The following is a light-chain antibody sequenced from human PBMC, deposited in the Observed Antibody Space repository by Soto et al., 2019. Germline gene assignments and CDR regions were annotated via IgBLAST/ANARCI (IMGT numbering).Light chain of an antibody. V-gene: IGLV7-43*01. Sequence: QAVVTQEPSLTVSPGGTVTLTCASSTGAVTSGHYPNWFQQKPGQAPRVLIYSTTNKHSWTPARFSGSLLGGRAALTLSGVQPEDEAEYYCLLYYDGGLLGVFGGGTKLTVL. CDR3: LLYYDGGLLGV. CDR1: TGAVTSGHY. J-gene: IGLJ3*02. CDR2: STT.